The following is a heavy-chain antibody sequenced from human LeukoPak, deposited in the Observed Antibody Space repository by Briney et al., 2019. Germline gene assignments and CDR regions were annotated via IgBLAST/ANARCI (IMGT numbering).Heavy chain of an antibody. J-gene: IGHJ4*02. CDR2: INPILGIA. CDR3: ARDGIAARVLDY. CDR1: GYTFTGYY. Sequence: ASVKVSCKASGYTFTGYYMHWVRQAPGQGLEWMGWINPILGIANYAQKFQGRVTMTTDTSTSTAYMELRSLRSDDTAVYYCARDGIAARVLDYWGQGTLVTVSS. V-gene: IGHV1-2*02. D-gene: IGHD6-6*01.